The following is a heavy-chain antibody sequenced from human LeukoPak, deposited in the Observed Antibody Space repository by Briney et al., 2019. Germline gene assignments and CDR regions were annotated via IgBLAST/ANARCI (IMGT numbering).Heavy chain of an antibody. CDR2: INPSGGST. CDR1: GYTFTSYY. Sequence: ASVKVSCKASGYTFTSYYMHWVRQAPGQGLEWMGIINPSGGSTSYAQKFQGRVTMTRDTSTSTVYMELSSLRSEDTAVYYCARVTRNYDILTGYYFASNNWFDPWGQGTLVTVSS. J-gene: IGHJ5*02. CDR3: ARVTRNYDILTGYYFASNNWFDP. D-gene: IGHD3-9*01. V-gene: IGHV1-46*01.